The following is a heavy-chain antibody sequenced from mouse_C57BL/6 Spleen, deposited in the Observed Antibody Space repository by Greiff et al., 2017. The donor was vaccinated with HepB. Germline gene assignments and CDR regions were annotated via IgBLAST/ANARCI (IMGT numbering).Heavy chain of an antibody. CDR1: GYAFSSSW. D-gene: IGHD1-1*01. CDR2: IYPGDGDT. Sequence: VQLQQSGPELVKPGASVKISCKASGYAFSSSWMNWVKQRPGKGLEWIGRIYPGDGDTNYNGKFKGKATLTADKSSSTAYMQLSSLTSEDSAVYFCARSDYYGSSHFDVWGTGTTVTVSS. V-gene: IGHV1-82*01. J-gene: IGHJ1*03. CDR3: ARSDYYGSSHFDV.